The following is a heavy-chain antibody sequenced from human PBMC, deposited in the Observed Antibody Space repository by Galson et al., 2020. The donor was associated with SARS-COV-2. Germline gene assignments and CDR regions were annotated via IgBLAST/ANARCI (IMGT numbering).Heavy chain of an antibody. J-gene: IGHJ4*02. CDR2: IYYRGST. V-gene: IGHV4-31*03. CDR3: AGAEGAAAVDY. Sequence: ASETLSLTCTVSGGSISSGGYYWSWIRQHPGKGLEWIGYIYYRGSTYYNPSLKSRITISVDTSKNQFSLKLSSVTAADTALYYCAGAEGAAAVDYWGPGTLVTVAA. CDR1: GGSISSGGYY. D-gene: IGHD2-2*01.